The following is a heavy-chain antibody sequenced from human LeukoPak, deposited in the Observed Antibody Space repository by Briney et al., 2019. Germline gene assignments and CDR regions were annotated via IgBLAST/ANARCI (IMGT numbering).Heavy chain of an antibody. V-gene: IGHV3-33*08. J-gene: IGHJ6*02. CDR1: GFTFSSYA. CDR3: ARSGRDSYGYYYYYGMDV. CDR2: IWYDGSNK. D-gene: IGHD5-18*01. Sequence: TGGSLRPSCAASGFTFSSYAMHWVRQAPGKGLEWVAVIWYDGSNKYYADSVKGRFTISRDNSKNTLYLQMNSLRAEDTAVYYCARSGRDSYGYYYYYGMDVWGQGTTVTVSS.